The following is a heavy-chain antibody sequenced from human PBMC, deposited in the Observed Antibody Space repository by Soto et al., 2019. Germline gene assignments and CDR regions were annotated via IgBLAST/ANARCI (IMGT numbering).Heavy chain of an antibody. D-gene: IGHD2-15*01. J-gene: IGHJ4*02. V-gene: IGHV4-59*08. Sequence: PSESLSLTCTVSGGSICSYYWSWIRQPPGKGLEWIGYIYYSGSTNYNPSLKSRVTISVDTSKNQFSLKLSSVTAADTAVYYCARLSFDCSGGSCYTLDYWGQGTLVTVSS. CDR3: ARLSFDCSGGSCYTLDY. CDR1: GGSICSYY. CDR2: IYYSGST.